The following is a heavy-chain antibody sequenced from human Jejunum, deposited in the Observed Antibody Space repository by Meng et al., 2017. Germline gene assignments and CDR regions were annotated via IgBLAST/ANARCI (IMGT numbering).Heavy chain of an antibody. J-gene: IGHJ4*01. CDR3: VRTSNWSLDY. V-gene: IGHV6-1*01. D-gene: IGHD6-13*01. Sequence: QAKLEQSGRGLVMPSQTLSLTCAISGDSVSSNSAAWNWIRRSPSRGLEWLGRTYYRSKWYNDYAESVKSRITINPDTSKNQFSLQLNSVTPEDTAVYYCVRTSNWSLDYWGQGTLVTVSS. CDR2: TYYRSKWYN. CDR1: GDSVSSNSAA.